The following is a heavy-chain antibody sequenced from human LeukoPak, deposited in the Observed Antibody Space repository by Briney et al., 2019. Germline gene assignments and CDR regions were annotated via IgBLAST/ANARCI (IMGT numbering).Heavy chain of an antibody. CDR1: GGTFSSYT. V-gene: IGHV1-69*04. CDR3: ARDLLGYCSGGSCSHEY. D-gene: IGHD2-15*01. CDR2: IIPILSIA. Sequence: ASVKVSCKASGGTFSSYTISWVRQAPGQGLEWMGRIIPILSIANYAQKFQGRVTITADKSTSTAYMELSSLRSEDTAVYYCARDLLGYCSGGSCSHEYWGQGTLVTASS. J-gene: IGHJ4*02.